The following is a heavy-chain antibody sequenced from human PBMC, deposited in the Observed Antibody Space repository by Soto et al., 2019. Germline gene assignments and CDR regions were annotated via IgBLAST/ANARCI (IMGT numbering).Heavy chain of an antibody. CDR1: GGSISSYY. J-gene: IGHJ4*02. V-gene: IGHV4-59*01. Sequence: KSSETLSLTCTVSGGSISSYYWSWIRQPPGKGLEWIGYIYYSGSTNYNPSLKSRVTISVDTSKNQFSLKLSSVTAAANALYYRQTVLVGATSYLDHWGPGTLVTVSS. CDR3: QTVLVGATSYLDH. D-gene: IGHD1-26*01. CDR2: IYYSGST.